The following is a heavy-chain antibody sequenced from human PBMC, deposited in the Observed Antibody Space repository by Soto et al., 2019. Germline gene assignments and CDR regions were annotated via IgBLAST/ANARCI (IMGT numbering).Heavy chain of an antibody. CDR3: AKVDSSSWYYYYGMDV. CDR1: GFTFSSYA. J-gene: IGHJ6*02. V-gene: IGHV3-23*01. Sequence: EVQLLESGGGLVQPGGSLRLSCAASGFTFSSYAMSWVRQAPGKGLEWVSAISGSGGSTYYADSVEGRFTISRDNSKNTLYLQMTSLRAEDTAVYYCAKVDSSSWYYYYGMDVWGQGTTVTVSS. CDR2: ISGSGGST. D-gene: IGHD6-13*01.